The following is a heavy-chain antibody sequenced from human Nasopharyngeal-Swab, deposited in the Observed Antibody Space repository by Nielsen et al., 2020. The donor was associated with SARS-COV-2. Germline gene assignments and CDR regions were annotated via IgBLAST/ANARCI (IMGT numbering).Heavy chain of an antibody. J-gene: IGHJ3*02. Sequence: GESLKISCAASGFTFSSYAMHWVRQAPGKGLEWVAVISYDGSNKYYADSVQGRFTISRDNSKNTLYLQMNSLRAEDTAVYYCARDASPMSDHPGAFDIWGQGTMVTVSS. CDR2: ISYDGSNK. V-gene: IGHV3-30-3*01. D-gene: IGHD3-22*01. CDR3: ARDASPMSDHPGAFDI. CDR1: GFTFSSYA.